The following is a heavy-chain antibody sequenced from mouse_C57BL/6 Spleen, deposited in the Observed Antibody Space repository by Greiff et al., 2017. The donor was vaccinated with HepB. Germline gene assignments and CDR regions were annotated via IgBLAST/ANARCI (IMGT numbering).Heavy chain of an antibody. CDR1: GFTFSNYW. D-gene: IGHD4-1*02. J-gene: IGHJ2*01. Sequence: EVQGVESGGGLVQPGGSMKLSCVASGFTFSNYWMNWVRQSPEKGLEWVAQIRLKSDNYATHYAESVKGRFTISRDDSKSSVYLQMNNLRAEDTGIYYCTPNWDPFDYWGQGTTLTVSS. CDR2: IRLKSDNYAT. V-gene: IGHV6-3*01. CDR3: TPNWDPFDY.